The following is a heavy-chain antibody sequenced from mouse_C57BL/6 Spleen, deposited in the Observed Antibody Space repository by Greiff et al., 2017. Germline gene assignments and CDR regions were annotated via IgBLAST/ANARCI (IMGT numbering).Heavy chain of an antibody. Sequence: QVQLQQPGAELVKPGASVKLSCKASGYTFTSYWMHWVKQRPGRGLEWIGRIDPNSGGTKYNEKFKSKATLTVDNPSSTAYMQLSSLTSEDSAVYYCARSYGSSYLYWYFDVWGTGTTVTVSS. V-gene: IGHV1-72*01. J-gene: IGHJ1*03. CDR1: GYTFTSYW. CDR3: ARSYGSSYLYWYFDV. CDR2: IDPNSGGT. D-gene: IGHD1-1*01.